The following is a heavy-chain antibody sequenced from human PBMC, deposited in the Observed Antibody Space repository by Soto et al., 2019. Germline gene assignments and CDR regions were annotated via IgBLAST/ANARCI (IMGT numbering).Heavy chain of an antibody. Sequence: EVQLVESGGGLVKPGGSLRLSCAASGFTFSSYSMNWVRQAPGKGLEWVSSISSSSSYIYYADSVKGRFTISRDNAKNSLYLQMNSLRAEDTAVYYCAREASLGPGDIVVVPAATQFDYWGQGTLVTVSS. V-gene: IGHV3-21*01. J-gene: IGHJ4*02. CDR2: ISSSSSYI. CDR1: GFTFSSYS. CDR3: AREASLGPGDIVVVPAATQFDY. D-gene: IGHD2-2*01.